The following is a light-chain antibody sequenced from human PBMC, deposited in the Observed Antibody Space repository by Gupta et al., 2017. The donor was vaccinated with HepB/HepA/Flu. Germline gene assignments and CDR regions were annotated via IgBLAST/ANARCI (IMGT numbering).Light chain of an antibody. Sequence: EIVLTQSPVTLSLSTGERATLSCRASQSVSRYLAWYQQKPGQPPSLLVFDASNRATGVPARFSGSGSGTDFTLTISSLEPEDFAVYYCQQRINWPLTFGGGTRVEIK. CDR3: QQRINWPLT. CDR1: QSVSRY. CDR2: DAS. V-gene: IGKV3-11*01. J-gene: IGKJ4*01.